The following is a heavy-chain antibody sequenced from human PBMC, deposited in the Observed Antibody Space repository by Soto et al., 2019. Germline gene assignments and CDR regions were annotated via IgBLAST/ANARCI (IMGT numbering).Heavy chain of an antibody. CDR1: GGTFSSYT. CDR2: INAGNGNT. V-gene: IGHV1-3*01. Sequence: GASVKVSCKASGGTFSSYTISWVRQAPGQRLEWMGWINAGNGNTKYSQKFQGRVTITRDTSASTAYVELSSLRSEDTAVYYCSRDSLGYCSGGSCYSNWFDPWGQGTLVTVSS. D-gene: IGHD2-15*01. CDR3: SRDSLGYCSGGSCYSNWFDP. J-gene: IGHJ5*02.